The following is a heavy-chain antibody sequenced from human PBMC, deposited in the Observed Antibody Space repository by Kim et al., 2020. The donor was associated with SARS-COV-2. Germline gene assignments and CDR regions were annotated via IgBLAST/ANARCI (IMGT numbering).Heavy chain of an antibody. V-gene: IGHV3-23*01. CDR3: AKCGYSYADLEGHFDY. CDR2: ISGRGDST. D-gene: IGHD5-18*01. CDR1: GFTFSSYA. J-gene: IGHJ4*02. Sequence: GGSLRLSCAASGFTFSSYAMNWVRQAPGKGLEWVSAISGRGDSTYYADSVKGRFTISRDNSKNTLYLQVNSLRAEDTAVYYCAKCGYSYADLEGHFDYWGQGTLVTVSS.